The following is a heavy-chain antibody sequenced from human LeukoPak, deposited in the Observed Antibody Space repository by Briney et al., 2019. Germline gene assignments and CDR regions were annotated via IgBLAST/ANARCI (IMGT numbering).Heavy chain of an antibody. J-gene: IGHJ6*03. CDR2: INPNSGVT. D-gene: IGHD1-26*01. CDR1: GYTFSGYF. CDR3: ARVSVSGYYYYYYMDV. V-gene: IGHV1-2*06. Sequence: ASVKVSCKASGYTFSGYFIHWVRQAAGQGLEWMGRINPNSGVTEYAQNFQGRVAMSRDTSINTASMELSWLTSDDTAVYYCARVSVSGYYYYYYMDVWGKGTTVTVSS.